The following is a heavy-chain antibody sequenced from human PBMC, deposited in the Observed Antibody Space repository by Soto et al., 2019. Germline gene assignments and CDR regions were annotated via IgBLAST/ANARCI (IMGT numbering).Heavy chain of an antibody. CDR3: ARDRGYSSGWYDY. J-gene: IGHJ4*02. V-gene: IGHV3-33*01. D-gene: IGHD6-19*01. CDR1: GFTFSSYG. CDR2: IWYDGSHK. Sequence: QVQLVESGGGVVQPGRSLRVSCAASGFTFSSYGMHWVRQAPGKGLEWVAVIWYDGSHKYYADSVKGRFTISRDNSNNTRYLQMDSLRAEDTAVYYCARDRGYSSGWYDYWGQGTLVTVSS.